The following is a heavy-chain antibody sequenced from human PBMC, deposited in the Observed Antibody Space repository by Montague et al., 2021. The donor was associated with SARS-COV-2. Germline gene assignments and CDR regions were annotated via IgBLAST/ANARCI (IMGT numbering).Heavy chain of an antibody. CDR3: ARDGYNAHQNYWYFDL. CDR2: IYYSGST. V-gene: IGHV4-59*12. Sequence: SETLSLTCNVSGGSISTYYWSWIRQPPGKGLEWIGYIYYSGSTNXSPSLKSRVTISVDTSKNQFSLKLSSVTAADTAVYYCARDGYNAHQNYWYFDLWGRGTLVTVSS. CDR1: GGSISTYY. D-gene: IGHD5-24*01. J-gene: IGHJ2*01.